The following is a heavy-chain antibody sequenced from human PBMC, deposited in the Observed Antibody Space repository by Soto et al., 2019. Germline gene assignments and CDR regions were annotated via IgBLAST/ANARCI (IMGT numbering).Heavy chain of an antibody. Sequence: SVKVSCKASGGTFSSYAISWVRQAPGQGLEWMGGIIPIFGTANYAQKFQGRVTITADESTSTAYMELSSLRSEDTAVYYCARALWSGYYYYYYGMDVWGQGTTVTVSS. CDR2: IIPIFGTA. D-gene: IGHD3-3*01. V-gene: IGHV1-69*13. CDR3: ARALWSGYYYYYYGMDV. J-gene: IGHJ6*02. CDR1: GGTFSSYA.